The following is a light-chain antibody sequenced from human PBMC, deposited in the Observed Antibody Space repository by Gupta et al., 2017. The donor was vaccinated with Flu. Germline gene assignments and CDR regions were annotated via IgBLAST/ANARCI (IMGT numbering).Light chain of an antibody. J-gene: IGKJ2*01. CDR1: QTINSY. Sequence: DRVTSTCRASQTINSYLNWYQQKPGKAPNLLIYAASTLQSGVPSRFSGSGYGTDFTLTISTLQPEDFATYYCQQSFSPPPFTFGQGTKLEIK. CDR2: AAS. V-gene: IGKV1-39*01. CDR3: QQSFSPPPFT.